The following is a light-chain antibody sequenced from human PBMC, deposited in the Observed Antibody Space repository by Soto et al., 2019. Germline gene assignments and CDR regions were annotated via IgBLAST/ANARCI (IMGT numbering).Light chain of an antibody. CDR1: QSVPGNY. CDR2: CAS. CDR3: QQYTSPPWT. V-gene: IGKV3-20*01. J-gene: IGKJ1*01. Sequence: EIVLTQSPGTLSLSPGERATLSCSASQSVPGNYLAWLQQKPGQSPRLLIYCASSRATGIPDRFSGSGSGTDFTLTISRLEPEDFAVYYCQQYTSPPWTLGQGTKVETK.